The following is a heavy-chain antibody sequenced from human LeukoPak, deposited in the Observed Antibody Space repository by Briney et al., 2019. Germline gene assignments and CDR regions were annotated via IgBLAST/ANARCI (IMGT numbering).Heavy chain of an antibody. V-gene: IGHV1-18*01. J-gene: IGHJ5*02. CDR1: GYTFSNYG. Sequence: ASVKVSCKASGYTFSNYGFNWVRQAPGQGLEWMGWISTYNGNTLYAQKFQGRVTMTTDTSTTTAYMELRSLRSDDTAVYYCARIGCSSTSCYGNSVDPWGQGTLGTVSS. D-gene: IGHD2-2*01. CDR2: ISTYNGNT. CDR3: ARIGCSSTSCYGNSVDP.